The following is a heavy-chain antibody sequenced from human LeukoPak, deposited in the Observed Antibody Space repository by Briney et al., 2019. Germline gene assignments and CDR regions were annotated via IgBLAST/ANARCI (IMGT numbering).Heavy chain of an antibody. CDR2: IYSSGST. D-gene: IGHD2-15*01. CDR3: ARDVIVGVVAANDI. CDR1: GGSISGYY. Sequence: SETLSLTCTVSGGSISGYYWSWIRQPPGKGLEWIGYIYSSGSTNYNPSLKSRVTISVDTSKNQFSLELCSVTAADTAVYYCARDVIVGVVAANDIWAQGTTVTVSS. V-gene: IGHV4-59*01. J-gene: IGHJ3*02.